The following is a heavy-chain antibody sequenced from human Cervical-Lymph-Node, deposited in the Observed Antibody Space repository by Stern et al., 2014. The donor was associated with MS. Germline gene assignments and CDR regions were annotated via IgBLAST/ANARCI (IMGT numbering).Heavy chain of an antibody. CDR1: GYSFSNFW. CDR2: IYPGDPDT. J-gene: IGHJ2*01. D-gene: IGHD3-16*01. Sequence: VQLVESGAEVKKPGESLKISCKGSGYSFSNFWIGWVRQMPGQGLEWMGIIYPGDPDTKYSPSFQGPVTTPAPKSLITAYLQWSSLKASDTAIYYCAKTLSGGSRYFDLWGRGTLVTVAS. CDR3: AKTLSGGSRYFDL. V-gene: IGHV5-51*03.